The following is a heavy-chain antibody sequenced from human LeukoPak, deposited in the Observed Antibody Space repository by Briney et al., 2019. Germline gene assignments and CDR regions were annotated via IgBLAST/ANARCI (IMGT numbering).Heavy chain of an antibody. CDR1: GGSFSGYY. CDR2: INHSGST. CDR3: ARDGGRYNAFDI. Sequence: LSLTCAVYGGSFSGYYWSWIRQPPGKGLEWIGEINHSGSTNYNPSLKSRVTISVDTSKNQFSLRLSSVTAADTAVYYCARDGGRYNAFDIWGQGTMVTVSS. J-gene: IGHJ3*02. D-gene: IGHD3-16*02. V-gene: IGHV4-34*01.